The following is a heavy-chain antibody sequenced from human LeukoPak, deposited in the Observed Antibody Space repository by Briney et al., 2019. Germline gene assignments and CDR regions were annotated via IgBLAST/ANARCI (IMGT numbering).Heavy chain of an antibody. J-gene: IGHJ4*02. CDR1: GYTFTSYC. CDR3: ARVGMITFGGVRFDY. D-gene: IGHD3-16*01. CDR2: ISAYNGNT. Sequence: ASVKVSCKASGYTFTSYCISWVRQAPGQGLEWMGWISAYNGNTNYAQKLQGRVNMTTDTSTSTAYIELRSLRSDDTAVYYCARVGMITFGGVRFDYWGQGTLVTVSS. V-gene: IGHV1-18*01.